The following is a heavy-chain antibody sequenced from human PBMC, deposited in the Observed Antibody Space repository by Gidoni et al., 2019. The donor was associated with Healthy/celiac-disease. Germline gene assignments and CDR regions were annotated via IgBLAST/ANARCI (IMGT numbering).Heavy chain of an antibody. CDR1: GYTFTSYA. D-gene: IGHD3-3*01. J-gene: IGHJ5*02. Sequence: QVQLVQSGSELKKPGASVKVSCKASGYTFTSYAMNWVRQAPGQGLEWMGWINTNTGNPTYAQGFTGRFFFSLDTSVSTAYLQISSLKAEDTAVYYCAKTWRYDFWSGYNWFDPWGQGTLVTVSS. CDR2: INTNTGNP. V-gene: IGHV7-4-1*02. CDR3: AKTWRYDFWSGYNWFDP.